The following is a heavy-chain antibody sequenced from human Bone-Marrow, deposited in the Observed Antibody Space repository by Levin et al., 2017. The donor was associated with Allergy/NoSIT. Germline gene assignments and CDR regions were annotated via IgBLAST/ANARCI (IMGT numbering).Heavy chain of an antibody. Sequence: GESLKISCAASGFTFSSYGMHWVRQAPGKGLEWVAVISYDGSNKYYADSVKGRFTISRDNSKNTLYLQMNSLRAEDTAVYYCAKDSQFYSSGWGCEYFQHWGQGTLVTVSS. CDR3: AKDSQFYSSGWGCEYFQH. CDR1: GFTFSSYG. D-gene: IGHD6-19*01. J-gene: IGHJ1*01. V-gene: IGHV3-30*18. CDR2: ISYDGSNK.